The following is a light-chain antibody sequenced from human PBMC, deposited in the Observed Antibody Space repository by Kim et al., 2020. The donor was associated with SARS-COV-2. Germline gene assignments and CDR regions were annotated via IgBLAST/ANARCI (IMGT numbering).Light chain of an antibody. CDR3: QQRADWPRT. V-gene: IGKV3-11*01. CDR2: DAS. J-gene: IGKJ1*01. Sequence: LSPGERPTLSCRASESVSDFLVWYQLRPGKAPRLLIYDASERARGSPARFSGSGSGTGFTLTVSSLEPEDVAVYYCQQRADWPRTFGQGTKVDIK. CDR1: ESVSDF.